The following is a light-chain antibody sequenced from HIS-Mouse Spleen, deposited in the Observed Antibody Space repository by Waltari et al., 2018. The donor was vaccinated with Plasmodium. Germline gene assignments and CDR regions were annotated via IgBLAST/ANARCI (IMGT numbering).Light chain of an antibody. V-gene: IGLV3-1*01. CDR2: QDS. CDR1: KLGDKY. J-gene: IGLJ3*02. CDR3: QAWDSSTWV. Sequence: SYELTQPPSVSVSPGQTASITCSGDKLGDKYACWYQQKPGQSPVLVIDQDSKRPSGIPERFSGSNSGNTATLTMSETQAMDEADYYCQAWDSSTWVFGGGTKLTVL.